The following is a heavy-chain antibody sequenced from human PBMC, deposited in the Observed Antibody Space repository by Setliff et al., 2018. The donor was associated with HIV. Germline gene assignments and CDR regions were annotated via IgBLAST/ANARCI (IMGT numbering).Heavy chain of an antibody. CDR1: GGTFSNYG. CDR2: IIPILGTT. Sequence: SVKVSCKVSGGTFSNYGVNWVRQAPGQGLEWMGRIIPILGTTHYGQKFQDRVSITADKSTTSAYLELSSLRSEDTAVYYCARGGATRGPFDIWGQGTMVTVSS. J-gene: IGHJ3*02. D-gene: IGHD1-26*01. V-gene: IGHV1-69*06. CDR3: ARGGATRGPFDI.